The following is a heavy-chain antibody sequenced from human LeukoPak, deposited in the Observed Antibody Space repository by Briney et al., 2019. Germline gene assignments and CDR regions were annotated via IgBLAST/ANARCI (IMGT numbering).Heavy chain of an antibody. J-gene: IGHJ5*02. CDR1: GYTFTGYY. D-gene: IGHD3-3*01. Sequence: GASVKVSCKASGYTFTGYYMHWVRQAPGQGLEWMGRINPNSGGTNYAQKFQGRVTMTWDTSISTAYMELSRLRSDDTAVYYCARVGYYDFWSGYYYWFDPWGRGTLVTVSS. CDR3: ARVGYYDFWSGYYYWFDP. V-gene: IGHV1-2*06. CDR2: INPNSGGT.